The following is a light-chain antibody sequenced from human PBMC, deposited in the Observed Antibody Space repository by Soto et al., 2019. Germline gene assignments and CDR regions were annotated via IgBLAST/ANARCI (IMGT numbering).Light chain of an antibody. V-gene: IGLV2-23*02. J-gene: IGLJ1*01. CDR1: SSDVGSYNL. Sequence: QSALTQPASVSGSPGHSITISCTGTSSDVGSYNLVSWYQQHPGKAPKLMIYEVSKRPSGVSNRFSGSKSGNTASLTISGLQAEDEADYYCCSYAGSSTQVFGTGT. CDR2: EVS. CDR3: CSYAGSSTQV.